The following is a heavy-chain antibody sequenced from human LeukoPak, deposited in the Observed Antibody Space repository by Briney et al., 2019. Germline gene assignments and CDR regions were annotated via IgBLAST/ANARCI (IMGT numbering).Heavy chain of an antibody. CDR1: GFTFSSYA. CDR3: ARLEFSGWYQFDY. CDR2: ISASADGT. V-gene: IGHV3-23*01. J-gene: IGHJ4*02. D-gene: IGHD6-19*01. Sequence: GGSLRLSCAASGFTFSSYAMSWVRQAPGKGLEWVSVISASADGTHYADSVKGRFTISSDNSKNTLDLQMNSLRVEDTAVYYCARLEFSGWYQFDYWGQGTLVSVSS.